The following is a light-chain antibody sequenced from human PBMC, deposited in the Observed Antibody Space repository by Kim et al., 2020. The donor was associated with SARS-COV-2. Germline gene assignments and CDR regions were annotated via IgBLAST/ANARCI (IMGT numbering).Light chain of an antibody. V-gene: IGKV1-9*01. CDR2: SAS. Sequence: VGDRVTITCRATQDIGNYLAWYQHRPGKAPRLLFHSASTLHSGIPSRFRGSGSGTEFTLTLSSLQPEDFATYYCHQLSSHPFTFGGGTKVDIQ. CDR1: QDIGNY. J-gene: IGKJ4*01. CDR3: HQLSSHPFT.